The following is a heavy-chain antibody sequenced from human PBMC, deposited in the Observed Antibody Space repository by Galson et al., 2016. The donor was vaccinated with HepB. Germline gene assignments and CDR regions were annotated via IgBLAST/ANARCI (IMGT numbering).Heavy chain of an antibody. Sequence: SLRLSCAASGFTFDDYAMHWVRQAPGKGLEWVSGTSWNSGSIGYADSVKGRFTISRDNDKNSLHLQMNSLRAEDSAVYYCARGRGSNWRDAFDIWGQGTMVTVSS. CDR1: GFTFDDYA. CDR3: ARGRGSNWRDAFDI. CDR2: TSWNSGSI. J-gene: IGHJ3*02. D-gene: IGHD6-13*01. V-gene: IGHV3-9*01.